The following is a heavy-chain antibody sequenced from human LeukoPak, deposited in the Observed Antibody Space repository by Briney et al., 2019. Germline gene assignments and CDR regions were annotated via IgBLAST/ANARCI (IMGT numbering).Heavy chain of an antibody. V-gene: IGHV4-39*01. Sequence: SETLSLTCTVSGGSISSSSYYWGWLRQTPGKGLEWIESFRYSGNTYYNPSLKSRVTISVDTSKNQFSLKLSSVTAADTAVYYCAGNYYGSGSYYSEDRYWGQGTLVTVSS. CDR3: AGNYYGSGSYYSEDRY. CDR1: GGSISSSSYY. D-gene: IGHD3-10*01. J-gene: IGHJ4*02. CDR2: FRYSGNT.